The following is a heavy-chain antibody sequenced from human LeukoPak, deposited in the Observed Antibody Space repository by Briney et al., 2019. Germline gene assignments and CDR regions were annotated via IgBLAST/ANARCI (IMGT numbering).Heavy chain of an antibody. J-gene: IGHJ4*02. CDR1: GFTFRDYG. Sequence: GGSLRLSCLTSGFTFRDYGLGWVRQAPGMGLEWVSFTRSKIYGGAPEYAASVRGRFSVSRDDFESVAYLQMKNLKSEDTGVYYCARGQTVPGAKYYFDFWSPGTLVTVSS. CDR3: ARGQTVPGAKYYFDF. CDR2: TRSKIYGGAP. V-gene: IGHV3-49*04. D-gene: IGHD2/OR15-2a*01.